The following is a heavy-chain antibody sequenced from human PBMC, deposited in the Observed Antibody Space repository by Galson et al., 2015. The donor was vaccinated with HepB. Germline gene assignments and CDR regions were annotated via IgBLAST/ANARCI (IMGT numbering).Heavy chain of an antibody. Sequence: SLRLSCAASGFTFSSYAMHWVRQAPGKGLEWVAVISYDGSNKYYADSVKGRFTISRDNSKNTLYLQMNSLRAEDTAVYYCARGPYYDYDSSGYYDYWGQGTLVTVSS. V-gene: IGHV3-30-3*01. J-gene: IGHJ4*02. D-gene: IGHD3-22*01. CDR3: ARGPYYDYDSSGYYDY. CDR1: GFTFSSYA. CDR2: ISYDGSNK.